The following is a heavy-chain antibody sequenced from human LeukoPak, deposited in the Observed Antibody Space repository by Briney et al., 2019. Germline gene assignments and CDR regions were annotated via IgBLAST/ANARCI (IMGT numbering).Heavy chain of an antibody. CDR1: GGSISTYF. CDR2: FSNGGST. CDR3: ARGREYHDSTGYFY. V-gene: IGHV4-59*01. D-gene: IGHD3-22*01. J-gene: IGHJ4*02. Sequence: SETLSLTCTVSGGSISTYFWSWLRQPPGKGLEWIGFFSNGGSTNYNPSLKSRVTMSVDTSKNQFSLKLSSVTAADTAVYYCARGREYHDSTGYFYWGQGTQVTVSS.